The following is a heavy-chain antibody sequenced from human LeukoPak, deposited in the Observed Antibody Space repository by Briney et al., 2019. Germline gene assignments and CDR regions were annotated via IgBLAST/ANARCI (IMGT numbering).Heavy chain of an antibody. CDR1: GGSISSSNW. CDR3: ARDRRSLVRIAATGTFDY. J-gene: IGHJ4*02. V-gene: IGHV4-4*02. D-gene: IGHD6-13*01. Sequence: SGTLSLTCAVPGGSISSSNWWSWVRQPPGKGLEWIGEIYHSGSTNYNPSLKSRVTISVDKSKNQFSLKLSSVTAADTAVYYCARDRRSLVRIAATGTFDYWGQGTLVTVSS. CDR2: IYHSGST.